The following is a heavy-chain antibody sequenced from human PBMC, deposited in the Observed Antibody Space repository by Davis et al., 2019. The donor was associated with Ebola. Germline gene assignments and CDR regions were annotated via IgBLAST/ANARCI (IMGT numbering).Heavy chain of an antibody. Sequence: SLKISCAASGFTFDDYAMHWVRQTPRRGLEWVSGITWNSDNIAYADSVKGRFTISRDNAKKSLYLQINSLRAEDTALYYCVKDTGSSWYRKSYYYTMDVWGKGTTVTVSS. D-gene: IGHD6-13*01. J-gene: IGHJ6*04. CDR3: VKDTGSSWYRKSYYYTMDV. V-gene: IGHV3-9*01. CDR2: ITWNSDNI. CDR1: GFTFDDYA.